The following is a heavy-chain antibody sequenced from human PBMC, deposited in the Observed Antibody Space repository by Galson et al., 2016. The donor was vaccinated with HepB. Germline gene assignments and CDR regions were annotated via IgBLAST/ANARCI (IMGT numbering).Heavy chain of an antibody. Sequence: SLRLSCAGSGFTFNSYAMNWVRQAPGKGLEWISLISDNGHATYYADPVRGRFSIARDNSKNTLYLQMNSLRADDTAVYYCAKRPPGTRGSLDPWGQGTLVTVSS. V-gene: IGHV3-23*01. CDR2: ISDNGHAT. D-gene: IGHD1-14*01. CDR1: GFTFNSYA. CDR3: AKRPPGTRGSLDP. J-gene: IGHJ5*02.